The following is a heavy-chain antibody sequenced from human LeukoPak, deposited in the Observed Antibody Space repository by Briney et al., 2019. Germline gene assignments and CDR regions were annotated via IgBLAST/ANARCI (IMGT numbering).Heavy chain of an antibody. D-gene: IGHD3-22*01. CDR2: IYYSGST. CDR3: ARSRYYDSSSFDP. J-gene: IGHJ5*02. Sequence: SETLSLTCTVSGGSISSSSYYWGWIRQPPGKGLEWIGSIYYSGSTYYNPSLKSRVTISVDTSKNQSSLKLSSVTAADTAVYYCARSRYYDSSSFDPWGQGTLVTVSS. V-gene: IGHV4-39*01. CDR1: GGSISSSSYY.